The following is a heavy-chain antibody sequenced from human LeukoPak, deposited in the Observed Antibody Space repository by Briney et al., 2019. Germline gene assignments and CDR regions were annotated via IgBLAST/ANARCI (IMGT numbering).Heavy chain of an antibody. CDR3: ARVGYGDYDFDY. CDR2: IYHGGST. Sequence: SETLSLTCTVSGYSISGGYYWGWIRQPPGKGLEWLGTIYHGGSTYYNPSLMSRVTISVDTSKNQFSLKSTSVAAADTAVYYCARVGYGDYDFDYWGQGTLVTVSS. V-gene: IGHV4-38-2*02. J-gene: IGHJ4*02. CDR1: GYSISGGYY. D-gene: IGHD4-17*01.